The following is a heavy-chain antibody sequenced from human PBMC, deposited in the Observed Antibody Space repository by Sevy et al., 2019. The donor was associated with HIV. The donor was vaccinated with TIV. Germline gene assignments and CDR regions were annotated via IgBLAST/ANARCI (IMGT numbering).Heavy chain of an antibody. CDR3: AKDLRRGDILTGYLNY. J-gene: IGHJ4*02. CDR1: GFKFDDYA. Sequence: GGSLRLSCTASGFKFDDYAMHWVRQPPGKGLEWVSGITWDGGRTGYADSVKGRLIISRDNTKSSLYLQMNSLRAKDTALYYCAKDLRRGDILTGYLNYWGQGILVTVSS. V-gene: IGHV3-9*01. CDR2: ITWDGGRT. D-gene: IGHD3-9*01.